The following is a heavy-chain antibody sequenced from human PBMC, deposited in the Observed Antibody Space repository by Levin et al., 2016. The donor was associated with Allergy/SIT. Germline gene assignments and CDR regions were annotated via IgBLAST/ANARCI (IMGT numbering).Heavy chain of an antibody. V-gene: IGHV4-59*08. J-gene: IGHJ4*02. CDR3: TTYFEGGGGRGY. CDR2: IDSDGST. D-gene: IGHD3-16*01. Sequence: WIRQPPGKGLEWIGRIDSDGSTQYNSFLKSRLMISADTSKNQFSLTLTSVTAADTAVYYCTTYFEGGGGRGYWGQGTLVTVSS.